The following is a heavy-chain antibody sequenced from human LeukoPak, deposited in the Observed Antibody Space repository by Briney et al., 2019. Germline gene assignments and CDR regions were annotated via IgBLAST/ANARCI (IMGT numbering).Heavy chain of an antibody. J-gene: IGHJ3*02. Sequence: GGSLRLSCETVGFNFKEYYMSWIRQAPGKALEWISYISSSGNDISYADSVKDRFTVSRDNTKNSLYLQMNRLGPEDTALYYCAREEAGQIVFGMQPFDIWGQGTMVVVSS. V-gene: IGHV3-11*01. CDR3: AREEAGQIVFGMQPFDI. CDR1: GFNFKEYY. CDR2: ISSSGNDI. D-gene: IGHD2-21*01.